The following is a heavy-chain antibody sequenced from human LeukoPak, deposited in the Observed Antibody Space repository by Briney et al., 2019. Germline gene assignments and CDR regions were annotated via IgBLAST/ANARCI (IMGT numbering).Heavy chain of an antibody. Sequence: GGSLRLSCAASGFTFSSYWMTWVRQPPGKGLEWVANIKQDESEKYYVDSVKGRFTISRDNANNSLYLQMNSLRAEGTAVYYCARDFSDQLITGERWLQFSGHAFDIWGQGTMVTVSS. CDR2: IKQDESEK. CDR1: GFTFSSYW. V-gene: IGHV3-7*01. D-gene: IGHD5-24*01. CDR3: ARDFSDQLITGERWLQFSGHAFDI. J-gene: IGHJ3*02.